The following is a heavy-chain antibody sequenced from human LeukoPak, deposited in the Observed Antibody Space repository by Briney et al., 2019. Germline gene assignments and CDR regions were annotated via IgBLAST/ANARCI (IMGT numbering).Heavy chain of an antibody. J-gene: IGHJ4*02. D-gene: IGHD1-26*01. CDR3: ASEDAGGTYSFDY. CDR1: GFTVSSNF. CDR2: IYTSGIT. Sequence: GGSLRLSCAVSGFTVSSNFMSWVRQAPGKGPEWVSVIYTSGITYYADSVRGRFTISRDNSKNTLYLQMDSLTAEDTAVYYCASEDAGGTYSFDYWGQGTLVTVSS. V-gene: IGHV3-66*01.